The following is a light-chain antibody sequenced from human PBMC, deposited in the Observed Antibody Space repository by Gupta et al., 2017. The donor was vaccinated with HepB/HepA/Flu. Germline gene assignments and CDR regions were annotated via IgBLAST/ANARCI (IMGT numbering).Light chain of an antibody. CDR1: SSNIDNNY. J-gene: IGLJ2*01. CDR3: GTCDDTLIHVV. V-gene: IGLV1-51*02. CDR2: TNE. Sequence: QSVLTQPPSVSAAPGQKVTISCSGTSSNIDNNYVSWYQQLPGAAPKPLIHTNEAPPSWIPDRFSGSKSGTSATLGIAGLHTGDDADYYCGTCDDTLIHVVCGGGTKLTVL.